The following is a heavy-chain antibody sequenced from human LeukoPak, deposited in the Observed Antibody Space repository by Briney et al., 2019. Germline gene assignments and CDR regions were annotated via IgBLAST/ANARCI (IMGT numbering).Heavy chain of an antibody. D-gene: IGHD3-10*01. CDR2: IYSGGST. CDR3: ARGGMHGSGTFDY. V-gene: IGHV3-66*01. J-gene: IGHJ4*02. CDR1: GFNVSSNY. Sequence: GGSLRLSCAASGFNVSSNYMSWVRQAPGKGLEWVSVIYSGGSTYYADSVKGRFTISRDNSKNTLYLQMNSLRAEDTAVYYCARGGMHGSGTFDYWGQGTLVTVSS.